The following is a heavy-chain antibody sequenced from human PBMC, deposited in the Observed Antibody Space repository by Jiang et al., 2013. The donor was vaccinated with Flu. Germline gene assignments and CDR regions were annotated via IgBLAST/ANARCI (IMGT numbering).Heavy chain of an antibody. Sequence: VQLVESGGGLVKPGGSLRLSRAASGFNFQNAWMSWVRQAPGKGLEWVGHIKSITDGGTTDYAAPVKGRFTISRDDSEKMVYLQMNSLKTEDTAVYYCTTQGGGGNYDWGQGALVTVSS. J-gene: IGHJ4*02. V-gene: IGHV3-15*01. CDR1: GFNFQNAW. D-gene: IGHD4-23*01. CDR3: TTQGGGGNYD. CDR2: IKSITDGGTT.